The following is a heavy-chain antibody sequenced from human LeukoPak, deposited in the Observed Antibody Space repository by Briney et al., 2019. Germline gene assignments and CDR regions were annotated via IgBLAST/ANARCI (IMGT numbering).Heavy chain of an antibody. CDR2: MIPNSGDT. V-gene: IGHV1-8*01. CDR3: ARSPSSSGFDY. J-gene: IGHJ4*02. CDR1: GYTFTSYD. Sequence: ASVKVSCRASGYTFTSYDINWVRQATGRGLEWMGWMIPNSGDTGYAQKFQGRVTMTRNTSISTAYMELSSLTSEDTAVYYCARSPSSSGFDYWGQGTLVTVSS. D-gene: IGHD6-6*01.